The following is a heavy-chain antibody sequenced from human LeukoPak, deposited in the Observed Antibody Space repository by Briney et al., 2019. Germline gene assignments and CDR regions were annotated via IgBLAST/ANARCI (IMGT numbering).Heavy chain of an antibody. CDR1: GFTFSNHW. J-gene: IGHJ4*02. CDR3: VRDALAPRRDFDF. D-gene: IGHD6-6*01. V-gene: IGHV3-74*01. CDR2: IKTDGSST. Sequence: PGGSLRLSCAASGFTFSNHWMHWVRQAPGKGLVWVSRIKTDGSSTTYADSVKGRFTISRDNAKNTLYLQMNGLRAEDTAVYYCVRDALAPRRDFDFRGQGTLVTVSS.